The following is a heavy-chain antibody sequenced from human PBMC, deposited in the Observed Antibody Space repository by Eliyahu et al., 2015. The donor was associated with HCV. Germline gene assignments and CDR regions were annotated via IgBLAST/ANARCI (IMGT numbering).Heavy chain of an antibody. Sequence: QVQLVQSGAEVKKPGASVKVSCKASGYTFTGXYMHWVRQAPGQGLEWMGWINPNSGGTNYAQKFQGRVTMTRDTSISTAYMELSRLRSDDTAVYYCARVSVTEIRWLQFSFDYWGQGTLVTVSS. V-gene: IGHV1-2*02. CDR1: GYTFTGXY. CDR3: ARVSVTEIRWLQFSFDY. CDR2: INPNSGGT. D-gene: IGHD5-24*01. J-gene: IGHJ4*02.